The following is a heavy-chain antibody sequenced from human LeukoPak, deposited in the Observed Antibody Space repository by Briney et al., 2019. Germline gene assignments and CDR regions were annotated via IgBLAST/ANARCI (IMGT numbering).Heavy chain of an antibody. CDR1: GYTFTGYY. CDR2: INPNSGGT. Sequence: ASVKVSCKASGYTFTGYYMHWVRQAPGQGLEWMGWINPNSGGTNYAQKFQGRVTMTRDTSISTAYMELSRLRSDDTAVYYCATKTAVDEGYFDWLLYSVRYGMDVWGQGTTVTVSS. CDR3: ATKTAVDEGYFDWLLYSVRYGMDV. J-gene: IGHJ6*02. D-gene: IGHD3-9*01. V-gene: IGHV1-2*02.